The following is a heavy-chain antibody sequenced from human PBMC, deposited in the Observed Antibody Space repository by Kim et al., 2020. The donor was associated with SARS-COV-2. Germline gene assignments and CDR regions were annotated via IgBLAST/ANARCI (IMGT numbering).Heavy chain of an antibody. V-gene: IGHV4-39*07. CDR2: IYYSGST. D-gene: IGHD4-17*01. CDR1: GGSISSSSYY. J-gene: IGHJ6*02. CDR3: ARVPIYGDYPWNYYYGMDV. Sequence: SETLSLTCTVSGGSISSSSYYWGWIRQPPGKGLEWIGSIYYSGSTYYNPSLKSRVTISVDTSKNQFSLKLSSVTAADTAVYYCARVPIYGDYPWNYYYGMDVWGQGTTVTVSS.